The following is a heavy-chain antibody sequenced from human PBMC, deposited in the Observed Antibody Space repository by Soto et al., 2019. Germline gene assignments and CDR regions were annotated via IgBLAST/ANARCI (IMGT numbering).Heavy chain of an antibody. Sequence: GGSLRLSCAASGFTFSSYAMHWVRQAPGKGLEYVSAISSNGGSTYYANSVKGRFTISRDNSKNTLYLQMGSLRDEDTAVYYCARDEGELGTLPGLYYYYYGMDVWGQGTTVTVSS. D-gene: IGHD1-26*01. V-gene: IGHV3-64*01. CDR3: ARDEGELGTLPGLYYYYYGMDV. CDR2: ISSNGGST. J-gene: IGHJ6*02. CDR1: GFTFSSYA.